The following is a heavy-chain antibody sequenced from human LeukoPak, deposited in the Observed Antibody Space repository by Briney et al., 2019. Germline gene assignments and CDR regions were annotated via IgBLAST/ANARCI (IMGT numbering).Heavy chain of an antibody. CDR2: ISWASGSI. V-gene: IGHV3-9*01. CDR1: GFTFDDYA. CDR3: AKDGAAPPGFYYGMDV. Sequence: GRSLRLSCAASGFTFDDYAMHWVRQAPGKGLEWVSGISWASGSIGYADSVKGRFTISRDNTQNSLYLQMNSLRADDTALYYCAKDGAAPPGFYYGMDVWGQGTTVTVSS. D-gene: IGHD6-6*01. J-gene: IGHJ6*02.